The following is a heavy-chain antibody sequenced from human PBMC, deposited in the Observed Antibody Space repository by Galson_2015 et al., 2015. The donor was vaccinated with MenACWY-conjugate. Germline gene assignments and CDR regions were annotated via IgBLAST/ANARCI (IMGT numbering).Heavy chain of an antibody. V-gene: IGHV3-48*01. CDR3: ASSNYGGNTDDDAFDI. D-gene: IGHD4-23*01. CDR2: ITSTSSTI. Sequence: SLRLSCAASGFTFSSYRMNWVRQAPGKGLEWPPHITSTSSTIYYADSVKARFTISRDNAKNSLYLQMNSLRAEDTAVYYCASSNYGGNTDDDAFDIWGQGTMVTVSS. J-gene: IGHJ3*02. CDR1: GFTFSSYR.